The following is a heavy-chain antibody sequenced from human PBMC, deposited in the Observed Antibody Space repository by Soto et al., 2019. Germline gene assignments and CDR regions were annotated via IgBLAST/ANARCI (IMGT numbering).Heavy chain of an antibody. CDR1: GNSFTTYY. Sequence: ASVKVSCKASGNSFTTYYMHWVRQAPGQGLEWMGIINPSGGRTTYAQKFQGRVTMTRDTSTSTFHMELSSLTSKDTAVYYCAGLYHYDSSGYYDYWGQGTLVTVSS. V-gene: IGHV1-46*01. CDR2: INPSGGRT. D-gene: IGHD3-22*01. CDR3: AGLYHYDSSGYYDY. J-gene: IGHJ4*02.